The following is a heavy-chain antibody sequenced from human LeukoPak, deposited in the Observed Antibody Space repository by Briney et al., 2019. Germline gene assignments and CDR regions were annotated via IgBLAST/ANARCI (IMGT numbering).Heavy chain of an antibody. V-gene: IGHV1-46*01. CDR1: GYTFTSYY. D-gene: IGHD3-22*01. Sequence: ASVKVPCKASGYTFTSYYMHWVRQAPGQGLEWMGIINPSGGSTSYAQKFQGRVTMTRDTSTSTVYMELSSLRSEDTAVYYCARGIKEYYYDSSGYSNWFDPWGQGTLVTVSS. CDR2: INPSGGST. CDR3: ARGIKEYYYDSSGYSNWFDP. J-gene: IGHJ5*02.